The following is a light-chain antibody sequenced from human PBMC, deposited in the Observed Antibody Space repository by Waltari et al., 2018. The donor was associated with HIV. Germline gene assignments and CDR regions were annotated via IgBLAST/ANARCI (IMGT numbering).Light chain of an antibody. Sequence: DIQMTQSPSSLSASVGDRVTITCRTSQFISNYLNWYQQKPGKAPQLLMYAASSLQSGVPSRFSGSGSGTDFTLTISSLQPEDFATYYCQQSYNTPPYTFGQGTKVEIK. CDR2: AAS. J-gene: IGKJ2*01. V-gene: IGKV1-39*01. CDR3: QQSYNTPPYT. CDR1: QFISNY.